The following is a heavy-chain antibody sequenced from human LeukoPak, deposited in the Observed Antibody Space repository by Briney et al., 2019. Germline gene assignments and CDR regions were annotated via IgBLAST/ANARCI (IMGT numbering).Heavy chain of an antibody. Sequence: GGSLRLSCAASGFTFSDYYMSWIRQAPGRGLEWVSVIYSGGGTQYADSMKGRFAISRDNSKNTLYLQMNSLRAEDTAVYYCATSPGCNGPTNFWGQGTLVTVSS. CDR2: IYSGGGT. CDR3: ATSPGCNGPTNF. D-gene: IGHD4/OR15-4a*01. J-gene: IGHJ4*02. V-gene: IGHV3-66*01. CDR1: GFTFSDYY.